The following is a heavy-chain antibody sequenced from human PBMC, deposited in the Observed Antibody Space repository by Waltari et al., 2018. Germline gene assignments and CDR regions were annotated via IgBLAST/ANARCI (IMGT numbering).Heavy chain of an antibody. J-gene: IGHJ4*02. D-gene: IGHD5-12*01. V-gene: IGHV3-7*03. CDR1: GFTFSSYW. CDR3: ARARGGYDFDY. CDR2: IKQDGSEK. Sequence: EVQLVESGGGLVQPGGSLRLSCAASGFTFSSYWMSWVRQAPGKGLEGVANIKQDGSEKYYVDSVKGRFTISRDNAKNSLYLQMNSLRAEDTAVYYCARARGGYDFDYWGQGTLVTVSS.